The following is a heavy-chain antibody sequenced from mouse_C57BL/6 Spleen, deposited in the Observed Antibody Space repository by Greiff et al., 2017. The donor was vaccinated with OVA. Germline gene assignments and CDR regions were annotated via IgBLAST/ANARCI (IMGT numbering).Heavy chain of an antibody. Sequence: QVQLQQSGAELVRPGASVTLSCKASGYTFTDYEMHWVKQTPVHGLEWIGAIDPETGGTAYNQKFKGKAILTADKSSSTAYMELRSLTSEDSAVYYCTKYGYDGDYWGQGTTLTVSS. D-gene: IGHD2-2*01. V-gene: IGHV1-15*01. CDR2: IDPETGGT. J-gene: IGHJ2*01. CDR1: GYTFTDYE. CDR3: TKYGYDGDY.